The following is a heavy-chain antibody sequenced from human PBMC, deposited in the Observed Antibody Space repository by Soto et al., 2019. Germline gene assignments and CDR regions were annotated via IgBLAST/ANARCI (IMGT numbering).Heavy chain of an antibody. D-gene: IGHD3-3*01. V-gene: IGHV4-34*01. J-gene: IGHJ4*02. CDR1: GGSFSGYY. Sequence: SETLSLTCAVYGGSFSGYYWSWIRQPPGKGLEWIGEINHSGSTNYNPSLKSRVTISVDTSKNQFSLKLSSVTAADTAVYYCAITYYDFWSAHGDYWGQGTLVTVSS. CDR2: INHSGST. CDR3: AITYYDFWSAHGDY.